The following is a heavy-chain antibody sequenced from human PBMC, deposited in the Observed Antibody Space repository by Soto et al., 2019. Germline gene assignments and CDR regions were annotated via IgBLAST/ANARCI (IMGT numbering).Heavy chain of an antibody. Sequence: QVQLVESGGGVVQPGTSLRLSCAASGFLFSGFSMHRVRQAPGKGLEGVAVIVYHGGTKDYADYERGQFTISRDNARNTLFLEMSSLRVEDTTICYGARDDEYAYNGRAYWGHGTLVTVSS. CDR1: GFLFSGFS. J-gene: IGHJ4*01. CDR3: ARDDEYAYNGRAY. V-gene: IGHV3-33*01. D-gene: IGHD1-1*01. CDR2: IVYHGGTK.